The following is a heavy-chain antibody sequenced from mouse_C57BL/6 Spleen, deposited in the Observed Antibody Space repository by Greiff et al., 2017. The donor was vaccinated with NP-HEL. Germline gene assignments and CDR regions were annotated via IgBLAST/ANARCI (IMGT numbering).Heavy chain of an antibody. V-gene: IGHV7-3*01. J-gene: IGHJ2*01. CDR2: IRNKANGYTT. CDR3: ARYDDYVFYYFDY. D-gene: IGHD2-4*01. Sequence: ELHLVESGGGLVQPGGSLSLSCAASGFTFTDYYMSWVRQPPGKALEWLGFIRNKANGYTTEYSASVKGRFTISRDNSQSILYLQMNALRAEVSATYYWARYDDYVFYYFDYWGQGTTLTVSS. CDR1: GFTFTDYY.